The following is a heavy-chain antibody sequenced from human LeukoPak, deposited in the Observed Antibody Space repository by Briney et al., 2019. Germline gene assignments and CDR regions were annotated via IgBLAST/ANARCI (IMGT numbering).Heavy chain of an antibody. CDR1: GFTFDDYG. J-gene: IGHJ4*02. V-gene: IGHV3-20*04. Sequence: PGGSLRLSCAASGFTFDDYGMSWVRQAPGKGLEWVSGINWNGGSTGYADSVRGRFTISRDNAKNSLYLQMNNLRAEDTALYYCARAGSYYFDYWGQGTLVTVSS. D-gene: IGHD1-26*01. CDR3: ARAGSYYFDY. CDR2: INWNGGST.